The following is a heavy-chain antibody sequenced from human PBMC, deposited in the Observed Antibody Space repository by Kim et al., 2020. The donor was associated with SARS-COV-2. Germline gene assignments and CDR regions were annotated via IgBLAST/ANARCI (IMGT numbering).Heavy chain of an antibody. D-gene: IGHD3-10*01. CDR2: IYYSGST. CDR1: GGSVSSGSYY. V-gene: IGHV4-61*01. J-gene: IGHJ4*02. Sequence: SETLSLTCTVSGGSVSSGSYYWSWIRQPPGKGLEWIGYIYYSGSTNYNPSLKSRVTISVDTSKNQFSPKLSSVTAADTAVYYCAREGEYGSGSYFGVDYWGQGTLVTVSS. CDR3: AREGEYGSGSYFGVDY.